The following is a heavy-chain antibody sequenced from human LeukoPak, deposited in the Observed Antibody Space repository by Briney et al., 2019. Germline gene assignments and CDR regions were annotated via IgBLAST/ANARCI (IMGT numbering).Heavy chain of an antibody. J-gene: IGHJ4*02. CDR3: TRSTYYDDSSGCYFVGVNDY. Sequence: GGSLRLSCAASGFTFSNAWMSWVRQAPGKGLEWVGRIKSKTDGGTTDYAAPVKGRFTIARDDSKNTLYLQMNSLKTEDTAVYYCTRSTYYDDSSGCYFVGVNDYWGQGTLVTVSS. CDR2: IKSKTDGGTT. V-gene: IGHV3-15*01. CDR1: GFTFSNAW. D-gene: IGHD3-22*01.